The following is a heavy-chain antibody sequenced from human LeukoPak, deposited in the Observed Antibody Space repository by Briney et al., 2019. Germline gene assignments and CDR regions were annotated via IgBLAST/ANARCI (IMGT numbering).Heavy chain of an antibody. J-gene: IGHJ6*03. CDR2: INHSGST. V-gene: IGHV4-34*01. D-gene: IGHD6-19*01. Sequence: SETLSLTCAVYGGSFSGYYWSWIRQPPGKGLEWVGEINHSGSTNYNPSLKSRVTISVDTSKNQFSLKLSSVTAADTAVYYCARVGYSSGWTHRIYYYYIDVWGKGTTVTISS. CDR3: ARVGYSSGWTHRIYYYYIDV. CDR1: GGSFSGYY.